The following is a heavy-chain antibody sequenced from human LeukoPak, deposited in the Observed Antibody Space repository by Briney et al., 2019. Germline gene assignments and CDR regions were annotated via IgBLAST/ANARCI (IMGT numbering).Heavy chain of an antibody. D-gene: IGHD3-16*02. V-gene: IGHV3-15*07. CDR3: NTEPSFFVIPQ. CDR1: GFAFNEAW. CDR2: IKSKTDGETT. Sequence: SGGSLRLSCAASGFAFNEAWMNWVRQAPGKGLEWVGRIKSKTDGETTDYAAPVKGRFTISRDDSKDTLYLQMNSLRTEDTAVYYCNTEPSFFVIPQWGQGTLVTVSP. J-gene: IGHJ1*01.